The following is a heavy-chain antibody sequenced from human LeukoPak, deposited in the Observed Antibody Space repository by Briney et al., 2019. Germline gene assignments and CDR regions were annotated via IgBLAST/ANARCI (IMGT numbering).Heavy chain of an antibody. Sequence: PSETLSLTCTVSGYSISSGYYWCWIRQPPGKGLEWIGSIYHSGSTYYNPSLKSRVTISVDTSKNQFSLKLSSVTAADTAVYYCARVLLKTMIDRDDAFDIWGQGTMVTVSS. V-gene: IGHV4-38-2*02. D-gene: IGHD3-22*01. J-gene: IGHJ3*02. CDR2: IYHSGST. CDR1: GYSISSGYY. CDR3: ARVLLKTMIDRDDAFDI.